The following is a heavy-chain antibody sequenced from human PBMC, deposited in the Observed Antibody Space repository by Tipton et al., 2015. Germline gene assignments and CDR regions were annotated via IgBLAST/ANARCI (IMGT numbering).Heavy chain of an antibody. CDR1: GFTFSSCA. D-gene: IGHD3-3*01. V-gene: IGHV3-23*01. CDR3: TKGATEWRGLDS. Sequence: SLRLSCAASGFTFSSCAMTWVRQSPGKGLEWVSTIYGGGGATFYADSVKDHFTISRDNSKNTLYLQMNNLGAGDTAVYYCTKGATEWRGLDSWGQGTLVTVSS. J-gene: IGHJ4*02. CDR2: IYGGGGAT.